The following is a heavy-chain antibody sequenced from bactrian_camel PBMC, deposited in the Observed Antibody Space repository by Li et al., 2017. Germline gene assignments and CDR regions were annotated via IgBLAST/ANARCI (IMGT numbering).Heavy chain of an antibody. D-gene: IGHD7*01. CDR1: EYYYTLS. CDR3: ASDPTLRSCLPAPYTYNF. V-gene: IGHV3S60*01. J-gene: IGHJ4*01. CDR2: LSWSSGRT. Sequence: VQLVESGGGSVQSGGSLRLSCTADEYYYTLSMGWFRQAPEKEREGVSCLSWSSGRTYYVDSVKGRFTISRDSAKRTVYLQMNSLEPEDTAMYYCASDPTLRSCLPAPYTYNFWGQGTQVT.